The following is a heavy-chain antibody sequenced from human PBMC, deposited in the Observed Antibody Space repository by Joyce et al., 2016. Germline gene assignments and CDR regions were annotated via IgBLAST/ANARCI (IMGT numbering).Heavy chain of an antibody. V-gene: IGHV3-11*06. Sequence: QVQLVESGGGLVKPGGSLRLSCAASGFNFSNYYLSWIRQAPGKGLEWISYITTNNYTDYADSVKGRFTISRDNAKNSVYLQMNNLRAEDTAVYYCATVRLKQWPSKTNWFDPWGQGTLVTISS. CDR2: ITTNNYT. CDR1: GFNFSNYY. D-gene: IGHD6-19*01. J-gene: IGHJ5*02. CDR3: ATVRLKQWPSKTNWFDP.